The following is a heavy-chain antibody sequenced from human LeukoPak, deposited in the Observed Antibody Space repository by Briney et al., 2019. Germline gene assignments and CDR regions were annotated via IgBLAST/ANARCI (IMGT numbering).Heavy chain of an antibody. J-gene: IGHJ1*01. Sequence: ASVKVSCKASGYTFTGYGISWVRQAPGQGLEWMGWISAYNGNTNYAQKLQGRVTMTTDASTSTAYMELRSLRSDDTAVYYCARVIVGCSGGSCYRYFQHWGQGTLVTVSS. CDR2: ISAYNGNT. V-gene: IGHV1-18*01. D-gene: IGHD2-15*01. CDR1: GYTFTGYG. CDR3: ARVIVGCSGGSCYRYFQH.